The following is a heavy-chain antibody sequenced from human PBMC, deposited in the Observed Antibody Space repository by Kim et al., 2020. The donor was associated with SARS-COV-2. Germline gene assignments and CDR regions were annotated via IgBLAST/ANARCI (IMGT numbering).Heavy chain of an antibody. CDR3: AKPRPHWYFEL. V-gene: IGHV3-23*01. D-gene: IGHD6-6*01. J-gene: IGHJ2*01. Sequence: YANSVTSRFTISRDKPNNILYLQMSSRRAEDTAIYYCAKPRPHWYFELWGRGTLVTVSS.